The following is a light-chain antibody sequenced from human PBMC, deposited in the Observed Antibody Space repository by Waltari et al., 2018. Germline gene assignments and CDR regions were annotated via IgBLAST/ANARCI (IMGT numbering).Light chain of an antibody. CDR1: SNDDGGYSY. CDR3: GSYTSSGTLEV. CDR2: DVS. J-gene: IGLJ2*01. Sequence: QSVLTQTAFVYASPGQSIGIPLTGTSNDDGGYSYVSWYQQHPGKDAIVIIYDVSNRPSGVSARFSGSKAGNTASLTISGLQAEDEADYYCGSYTSSGTLEVFGGGTKVTVL. V-gene: IGLV2-14*03.